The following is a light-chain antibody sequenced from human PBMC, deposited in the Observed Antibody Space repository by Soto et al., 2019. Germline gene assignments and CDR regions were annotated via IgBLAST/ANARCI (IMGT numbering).Light chain of an antibody. CDR1: QSVNSN. J-gene: IGKJ4*01. CDR3: QQYNFWPPLT. V-gene: IGKV3-15*01. Sequence: EIVMTQSPATLSLSPGERATLSCRASQSVNSNLAWYQQKPGQAPRLLISDASTRATGVPARFSGSGSGTEFTLTISSLQSEDSGIYYCQQYNFWPPLTFGGGTKVEIK. CDR2: DAS.